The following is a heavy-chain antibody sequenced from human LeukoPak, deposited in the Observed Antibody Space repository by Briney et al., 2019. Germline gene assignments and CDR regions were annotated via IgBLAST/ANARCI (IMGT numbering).Heavy chain of an antibody. D-gene: IGHD3-22*01. J-gene: IGHJ4*02. V-gene: IGHV3-23*01. CDR2: LSGRGDRT. Sequence: GGSLRLSCAASGFTFSSYGMSWVRQTPGKGLEWVSGLSGRGDRTYYADSVKGRFTISRDSSKNTLYLQMNSLRAEDTAVYYCAKETYYYDSSGYHDYWGQGTLVTVSS. CDR1: GFTFSSYG. CDR3: AKETYYYDSSGYHDY.